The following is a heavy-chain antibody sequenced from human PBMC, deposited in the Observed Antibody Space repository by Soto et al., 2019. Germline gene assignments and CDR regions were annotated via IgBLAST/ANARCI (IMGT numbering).Heavy chain of an antibody. CDR3: ARFTWGRDHYDGMDA. J-gene: IGHJ6*02. CDR2: INTKTSAT. CDR1: GYIFTGYF. D-gene: IGHD1-26*01. Sequence: QVKLVQSGAEVKKSGASVKVSCKASGYIFTGYFIQWLRQAPGQGLEWMGWINTKTSATNYAQKFQGRVTMTRDTSLGAAYMELTTLRPDDTTLYYCARFTWGRDHYDGMDAWGQGTTVTVSS. V-gene: IGHV1-2*02.